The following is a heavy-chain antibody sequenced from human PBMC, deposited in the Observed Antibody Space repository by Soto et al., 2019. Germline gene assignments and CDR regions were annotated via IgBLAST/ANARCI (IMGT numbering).Heavy chain of an antibody. D-gene: IGHD2-8*01. V-gene: IGHV1-69*12. Sequence: QVQLVQSGAEVKKPGSSVKVSCKASGGTFSSYAISWVRQAPGQGLEWMGGIIPIFGTANYAQKFQGRVTITADEYTSTAYMELSSLRSEDTAVYYCESQNDALIGFSPLGGMDVWGQGTTVTVSS. CDR1: GGTFSSYA. CDR3: ESQNDALIGFSPLGGMDV. CDR2: IIPIFGTA. J-gene: IGHJ6*02.